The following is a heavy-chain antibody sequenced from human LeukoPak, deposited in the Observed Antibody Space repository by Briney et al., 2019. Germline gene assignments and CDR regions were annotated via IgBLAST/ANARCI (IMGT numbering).Heavy chain of an antibody. D-gene: IGHD6-13*01. CDR1: GYTFTDYF. V-gene: IGHV1-46*01. CDR2: INPSGGST. CDR3: ARGLAAAGKAVRDYFDY. Sequence: GASVKVSCKASGYTFTDYFMHWVRQAPGQGLEWMGIINPSGGSTSYAQKFQGRVTMTRDTSTSTVYMELSSLRSEDTAVYYCARGLAAAGKAVRDYFDYWGQGTLVTVSS. J-gene: IGHJ4*02.